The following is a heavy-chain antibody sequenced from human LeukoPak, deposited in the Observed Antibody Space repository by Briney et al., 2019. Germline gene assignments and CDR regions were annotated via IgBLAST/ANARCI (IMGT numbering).Heavy chain of an antibody. CDR1: GYILTELS. D-gene: IGHD3-22*01. J-gene: IGHJ4*02. CDR2: FDPEVGET. V-gene: IGHV1-24*01. Sequence: GASVKVSCKVSGYILTELSIHWVRQAPGKGLEWMGGFDPEVGETVYAQKFQGRVTMTEDTSKDTAYMELSSLRSEDTAVYFCATPVTYYFDSSAYYPFNYWGQGTLVTVSS. CDR3: ATPVTYYFDSSAYYPFNY.